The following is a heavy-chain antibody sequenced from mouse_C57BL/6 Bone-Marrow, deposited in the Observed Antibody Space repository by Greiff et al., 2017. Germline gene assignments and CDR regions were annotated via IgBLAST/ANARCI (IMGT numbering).Heavy chain of an antibody. D-gene: IGHD1-1*01. Sequence: EVQLQQSGAELVRPGASVKLSCTASGFNIKDDYMHWVKQRPEQGLEWIGWIDPENGDTEYASKFQGKATITADTSSNTAYLQLSSLTSADTAVYYCTPITTVVGGYFDVWGTGTTVTVSS. CDR3: TPITTVVGGYFDV. J-gene: IGHJ1*03. V-gene: IGHV14-4*01. CDR1: GFNIKDDY. CDR2: IDPENGDT.